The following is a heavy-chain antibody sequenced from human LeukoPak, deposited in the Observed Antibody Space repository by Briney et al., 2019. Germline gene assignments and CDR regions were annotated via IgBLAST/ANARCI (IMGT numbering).Heavy chain of an antibody. Sequence: GGSLRLSCAASGFSFSNHWMHWVRQVPGKGLVWVSRINNDGSSTTYADSVKGRFTISRDNAKNTLYLQMNSLRDEDTAVYYCTRDVSQSSSWYGEFDYWGQGTQVTVSS. CDR1: GFSFSNHW. CDR2: INNDGSST. D-gene: IGHD6-13*01. J-gene: IGHJ4*02. V-gene: IGHV3-74*03. CDR3: TRDVSQSSSWYGEFDY.